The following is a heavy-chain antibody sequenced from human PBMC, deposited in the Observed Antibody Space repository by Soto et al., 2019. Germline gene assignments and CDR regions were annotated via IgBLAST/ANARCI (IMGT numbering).Heavy chain of an antibody. J-gene: IGHJ6*03. V-gene: IGHV3-48*01. CDR1: GISFSTYA. CDR3: AVDYYYTDV. Sequence: PGGSLRLSCAASGISFSTYAMNWVRQAPGKGLEWVSYISSGSSTIYYAESVKGRFTISRDNAKKSLFLQMNSLRAEDTAVYYCAVDYYYTDVWGKGTTVTVSS. CDR2: ISSGSSTI.